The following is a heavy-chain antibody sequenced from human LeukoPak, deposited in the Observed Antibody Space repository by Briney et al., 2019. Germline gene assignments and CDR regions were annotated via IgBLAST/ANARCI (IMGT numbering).Heavy chain of an antibody. D-gene: IGHD2-21*02. Sequence: PGGSLRLSCAASGFTFDDYAMHWVRQAPGKGLEWVSGITWNSGRIDYADSVKGRFTISGDNAKNSLYLQMNSLRTEDAALYYCAKGHCGGDCSLFNYWGQGTLVTVSP. CDR1: GFTFDDYA. J-gene: IGHJ4*02. CDR3: AKGHCGGDCSLFNY. V-gene: IGHV3-9*01. CDR2: ITWNSGRI.